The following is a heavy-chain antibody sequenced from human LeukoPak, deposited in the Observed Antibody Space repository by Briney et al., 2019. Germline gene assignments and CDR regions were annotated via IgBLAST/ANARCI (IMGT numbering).Heavy chain of an antibody. Sequence: PSETLSLTCTVSGGSISSYYWSWIRQPPGKGLEWIGYIYYSGSTNYNPSLKSRITISGDTSRNQFSLKLSSVTAADTAVYYCARVIAAAGIRYFDYWGQGTLVTVSS. J-gene: IGHJ4*02. V-gene: IGHV4-59*12. CDR2: IYYSGST. D-gene: IGHD6-13*01. CDR3: ARVIAAAGIRYFDY. CDR1: GGSISSYY.